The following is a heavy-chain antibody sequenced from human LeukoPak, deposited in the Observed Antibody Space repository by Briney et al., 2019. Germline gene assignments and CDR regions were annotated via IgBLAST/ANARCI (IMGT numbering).Heavy chain of an antibody. Sequence: GGSLRLSCAASGFTFSSYSMKWVRQAPGKGLKWVSYIGGSGSAIYYADSVKGRFTISRDNAKNSLYLQMNSLRAEDTAVYYCVRGGGQGDYGERYYFDYWGQGTLVTVSS. V-gene: IGHV3-48*04. CDR2: IGGSGSAI. CDR3: VRGGGQGDYGERYYFDY. D-gene: IGHD4-17*01. J-gene: IGHJ4*02. CDR1: GFTFSSYS.